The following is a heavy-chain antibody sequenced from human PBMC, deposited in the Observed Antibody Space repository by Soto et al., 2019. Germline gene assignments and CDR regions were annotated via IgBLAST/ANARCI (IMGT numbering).Heavy chain of an antibody. D-gene: IGHD3-22*01. V-gene: IGHV1-69*13. CDR3: ARSLDSRGSLVY. CDR1: GGTFSSYA. CDR2: IIPIFGTA. J-gene: IGHJ4*02. Sequence: SVKVSCKASGGTFSSYAISWVRQAPGQGLEWMGGIIPIFGTANYAQKFQGRVTITADESTSTAYMELSSLRSEDTAVYYCARSLDSRGSLVYWGQGTLVTVSS.